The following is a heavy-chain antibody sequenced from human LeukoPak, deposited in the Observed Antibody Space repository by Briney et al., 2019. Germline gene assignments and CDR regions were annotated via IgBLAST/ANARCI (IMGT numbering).Heavy chain of an antibody. J-gene: IGHJ4*02. D-gene: IGHD1-1*01. CDR2: ISSDSTTI. V-gene: IGHV3-48*01. Sequence: GGSLRLSCAASGFTFRNYNMNWVRQAPGKGLEWISYISSDSTTIYYADSVKSRFTISRDNAKNSLYLQMNSLRAEDTAVYYCARDITELERLFDYWGQGTLVTVSS. CDR1: GFTFRNYN. CDR3: ARDITELERLFDY.